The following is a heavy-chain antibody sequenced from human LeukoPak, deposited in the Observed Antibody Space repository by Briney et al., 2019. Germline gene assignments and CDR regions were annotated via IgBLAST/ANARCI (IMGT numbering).Heavy chain of an antibody. V-gene: IGHV3-21*01. D-gene: IGHD3-10*01. CDR3: VGPDSQFDC. CDR1: GFTFSDQS. CDR2: ISANSLHI. J-gene: IGHJ4*02. Sequence: GGSLRLSCAASGFTFSDQSMNWVRQAPGKGLEWVSSISANSLHIFYADSVKGRFTISRDNAKNSLYLQMNNLRVEDAAVYYCVGPDSQFDCWAQGTLVTVSS.